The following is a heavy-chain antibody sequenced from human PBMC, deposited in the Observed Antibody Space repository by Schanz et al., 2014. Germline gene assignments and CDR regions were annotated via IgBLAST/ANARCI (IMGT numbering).Heavy chain of an antibody. CDR3: ASSGAGYSSSWDFDY. Sequence: QVQLVQSGAELRKPGTSVKVSCKASGGTFSSFGINWVRQAPGQGLEWMGRIIPILGIANYAQKFQGRVTITADKSTFTAYMDVSSLRSEDTAVYYCASSGAGYSSSWDFDYWGQGTLVTVSS. V-gene: IGHV1-69*09. J-gene: IGHJ4*02. D-gene: IGHD6-13*01. CDR1: GGTFSSFG. CDR2: IIPILGIA.